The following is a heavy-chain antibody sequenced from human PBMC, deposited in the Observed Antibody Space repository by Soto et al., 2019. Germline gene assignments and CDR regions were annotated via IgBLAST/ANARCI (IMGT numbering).Heavy chain of an antibody. J-gene: IGHJ6*02. Sequence: SETLSLTGTVSGGSISSSSYYWGWIRQPPGKGLEWIGSIYYSGSTYYNPSLKSRVTISVDTSKNQFSLKLSSVTAADTAVYYCARRCSGGSCYSVYYYGMDVWGQGTTLT. CDR1: GGSISSSSYY. CDR2: IYYSGST. D-gene: IGHD2-15*01. V-gene: IGHV4-39*01. CDR3: ARRCSGGSCYSVYYYGMDV.